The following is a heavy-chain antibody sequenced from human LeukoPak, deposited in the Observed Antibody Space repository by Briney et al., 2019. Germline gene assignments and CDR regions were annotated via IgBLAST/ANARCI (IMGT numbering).Heavy chain of an antibody. CDR1: GYTFTSYY. D-gene: IGHD2-8*01. Sequence: ASVKVSCKASGYTFTSYYMHWVRQAPGQGLEWMGIINPSGGSTSYAQKFQGRVTMTRDTSTSTVYMELSSLRSEDTAVYYCARARRIILMVYATDYWYFDLWGRGTLSLSPQ. CDR3: ARARRIILMVYATDYWYFDL. CDR2: INPSGGST. J-gene: IGHJ2*01. V-gene: IGHV1-46*01.